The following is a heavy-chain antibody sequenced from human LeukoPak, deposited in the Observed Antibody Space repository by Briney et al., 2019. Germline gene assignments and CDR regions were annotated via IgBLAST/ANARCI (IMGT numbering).Heavy chain of an antibody. D-gene: IGHD3-22*01. CDR1: GGSFSGYY. V-gene: IGHV3-11*04. CDR3: ARDSHNYYDSSGSGYFAFDV. Sequence: LSLTCAVYGGSFSGYYWSWVRQAPGKGLEWLSYISRSGSTIYFGDSVKGRFTISRDNAKNSLFLQMNNLRAEDTAVYYCARDSHNYYDSSGSGYFAFDVWGQGTMVTVSS. CDR2: ISRSGSTI. J-gene: IGHJ3*01.